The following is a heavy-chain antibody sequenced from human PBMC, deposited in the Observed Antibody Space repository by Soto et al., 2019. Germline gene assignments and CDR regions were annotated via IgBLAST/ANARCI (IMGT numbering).Heavy chain of an antibody. CDR1: GASISSYY. Sequence: ETLSLTCTVSGASISSYYWSWIRQPPGKGLEWIGYIYYSGSTNYNPSLKSRVTISVDTSKNQFSLKLSSVTAADTAVYYCERGLPYYYDSSGYYYPFDYWGQGTLVTVSS. D-gene: IGHD3-22*01. CDR3: ERGLPYYYDSSGYYYPFDY. V-gene: IGHV4-59*01. CDR2: IYYSGST. J-gene: IGHJ4*02.